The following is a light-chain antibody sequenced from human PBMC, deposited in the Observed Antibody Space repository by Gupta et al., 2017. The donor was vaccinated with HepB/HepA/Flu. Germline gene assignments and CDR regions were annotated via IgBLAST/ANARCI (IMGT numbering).Light chain of an antibody. CDR1: SGHSSYV. CDR2: VNNDGSH. Sequence: QLVLTQSPSASAPLGASVKLTCTLSSGHSSYVIAWHQQQPEKGPRYLMKVNNDGSHNKGDGIPDRFSGTASGAERYLTISSLESEDEADCYCQTWGTGMVFGGGTKPTVL. J-gene: IGLJ3*02. CDR3: QTWGTGMV. V-gene: IGLV4-69*01.